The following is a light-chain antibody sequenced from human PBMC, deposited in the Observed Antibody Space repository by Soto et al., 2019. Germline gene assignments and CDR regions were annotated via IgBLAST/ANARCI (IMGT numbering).Light chain of an antibody. CDR3: KQYGTPRWK. V-gene: IGKV3-20*01. J-gene: IGKJ1*01. Sequence: DIVLTQSPDTLSLSPGERATLSCRASQSVSSSYLAWYQQTPGQAPRLLIYGTSNRATGIPDRFSGSGSGTDFTLTISRLEPEDFVVYYCKQYGTPRWKFGQGTKVDIK. CDR2: GTS. CDR1: QSVSSSY.